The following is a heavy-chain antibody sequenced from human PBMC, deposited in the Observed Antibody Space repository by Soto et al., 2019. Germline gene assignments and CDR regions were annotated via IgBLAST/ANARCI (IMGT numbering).Heavy chain of an antibody. CDR1: VFTFSSYA. V-gene: IGHV3-30-3*01. D-gene: IGHD2-15*01. J-gene: IGHJ5*02. CDR2: ISYDGSNK. Sequence: PVGSLRLSCAASVFTFSSYAMHWVRHSPGKWLEWVAVISYDGSNKYYADSVKGRFTISRDNSKNTLYLQMNSLRAEDTAVYYCARGVPGYCSGGSCFNWFEPWGQGTLVTVSS. CDR3: ARGVPGYCSGGSCFNWFEP.